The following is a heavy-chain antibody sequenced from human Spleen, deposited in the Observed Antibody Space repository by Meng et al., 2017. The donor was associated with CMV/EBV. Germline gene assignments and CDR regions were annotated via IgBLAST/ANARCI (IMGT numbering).Heavy chain of an antibody. J-gene: IGHJ6*02. CDR2: ISGTGYST. V-gene: IGHV3-23*01. Sequence: SCAASGFTFSGYAMTWVRQAPGKGLEWVSGISGTGYSTYYEDSVKGRFTISRDNSKNMVYLQMNSLRAEDTAVYYCSRHFDYYYYGMDVWGQGTTVTVSS. CDR3: SRHFDYYYYGMDV. CDR1: GFTFSGYA.